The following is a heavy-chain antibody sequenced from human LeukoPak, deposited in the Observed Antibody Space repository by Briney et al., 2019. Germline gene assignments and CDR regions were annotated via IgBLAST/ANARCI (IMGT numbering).Heavy chain of an antibody. CDR2: IYHSGST. V-gene: IGHV4-59*01. J-gene: IGHJ6*02. CDR3: ARADYYDSSGYYASYYYGMDV. CDR1: GGSISTYY. Sequence: KSSETLSLTCTVSGGSISTYYWNWIRQPPGKGLEWIGYIYHSGSTNYNPSLQSRVTISVDTSKNQFSLNLNSVTAADTAVYYCARADYYDSSGYYASYYYGMDVWGQGTTVTVSS. D-gene: IGHD3-22*01.